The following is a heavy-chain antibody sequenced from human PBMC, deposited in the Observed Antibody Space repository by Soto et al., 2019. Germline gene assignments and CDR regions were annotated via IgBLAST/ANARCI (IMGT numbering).Heavy chain of an antibody. CDR3: ARDDATTAPSTFDY. D-gene: IGHD2-21*02. Sequence: GGSLRLSCAASGFTFSSFAMSWVRQAPEKGLEWVTGISGSGRSTFYADPVKGRFTISRDNSKNTLYLQMNSLRAEDTAVYYCARDDATTAPSTFDYWGQGALVTVSS. V-gene: IGHV3-23*01. CDR1: GFTFSSFA. J-gene: IGHJ4*02. CDR2: ISGSGRST.